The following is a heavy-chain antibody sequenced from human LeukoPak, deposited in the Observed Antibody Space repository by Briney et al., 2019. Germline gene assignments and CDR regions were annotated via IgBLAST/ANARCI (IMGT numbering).Heavy chain of an antibody. Sequence: ASVKVSCKASGYTFTSYGISWVRQAPGQGLEWMGWISAYNGNTNYAQKLQGRVTMTTDTSTSIAYMELRSLRSDDTAVYYCARTQIVVVPAAIQYDHWGQGTLVTVSS. J-gene: IGHJ4*02. CDR3: ARTQIVVVPAAIQYDH. CDR1: GYTFTSYG. D-gene: IGHD2-2*02. CDR2: ISAYNGNT. V-gene: IGHV1-18*01.